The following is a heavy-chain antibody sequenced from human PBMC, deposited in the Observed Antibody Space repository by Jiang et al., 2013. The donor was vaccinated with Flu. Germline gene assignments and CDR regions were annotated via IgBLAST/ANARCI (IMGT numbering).Heavy chain of an antibody. CDR1: GDSVSSNSAA. CDR3: ASSIMITFGGVIVGEEFDY. J-gene: IGHJ4*02. Sequence: SQTLSLTCAISGDSVSSNSAAWNWIRQSPSRGLEWLGRTYYRSKWYNDYAVSVKSRITINPDTSKNQFSLQLNSVTPEDTAVYYCASSIMITFGGVIVGEEFDYWGQGTLVTVSS. V-gene: IGHV6-1*01. CDR2: TYYRSKWYN. D-gene: IGHD3-16*02.